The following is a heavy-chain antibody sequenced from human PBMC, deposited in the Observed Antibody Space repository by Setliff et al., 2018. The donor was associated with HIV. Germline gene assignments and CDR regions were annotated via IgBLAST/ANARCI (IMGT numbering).Heavy chain of an antibody. J-gene: IGHJ6*03. Sequence: GGSLRLSCAASGFTFISYAMHWVRQAPGKGLEWVAVISYDGSNKYYADSVKGRFTISRDNSKNTLYLQMNSLRAEDTAVYYCAKRGGGSWSLYYYYMDVWGKGTTVTVSS. CDR3: AKRGGGSWSLYYYYMDV. CDR2: ISYDGSNK. D-gene: IGHD6-13*01. CDR1: GFTFISYA. V-gene: IGHV3-30*04.